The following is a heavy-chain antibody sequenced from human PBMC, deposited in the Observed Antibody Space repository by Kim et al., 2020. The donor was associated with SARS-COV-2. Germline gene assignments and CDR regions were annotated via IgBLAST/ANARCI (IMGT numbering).Heavy chain of an antibody. D-gene: IGHD3-22*01. CDR2: IYYSGST. CDR3: ARGQGLITMIVVVVGAFDD. CDR1: GGSISSGGYY. J-gene: IGHJ4*01. V-gene: IGHV4-31*03. Sequence: SETLSLTCTVSGGSISSGGYYWSWIRQHPGKGLEWIGYIYYSGSTYYNPSLKSRVTISVDTSKNQFSLKLSSVTAADTAVYYCARGQGLITMIVVVVGAFDDWGHGTLVTVSS.